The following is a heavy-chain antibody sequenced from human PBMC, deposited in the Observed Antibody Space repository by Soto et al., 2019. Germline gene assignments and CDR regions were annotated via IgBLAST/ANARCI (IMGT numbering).Heavy chain of an antibody. V-gene: IGHV3-30*18. CDR2: ISHDGNIK. CDR1: GFTFSRFG. CDR3: AKTIVPAAVRPIDY. D-gene: IGHD2-2*01. Sequence: LRLSCSVSGFTFSRFGMHWVRQAPGKGLEWVALISHDGNIKYYSDSVRGRFTISRDNSRTTLFLQMNSLGPEDTAIYFCAKTIVPAAVRPIDYWGLGTLVTVSS. J-gene: IGHJ4*02.